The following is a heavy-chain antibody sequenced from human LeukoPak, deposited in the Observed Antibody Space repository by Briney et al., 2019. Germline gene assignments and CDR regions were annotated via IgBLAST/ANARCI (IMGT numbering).Heavy chain of an antibody. Sequence: TSETLSLTCTVSDDSMSTYYWTWIRQPPGKRLEWIGYMYYSGNTNYNPSLKSRVTISVDTSKNQFSLKLRSVTPADTAVYYCARDPGVNYPYSWFDPWGQGTLVTVSS. CDR1: DDSMSTYY. V-gene: IGHV4-59*01. D-gene: IGHD3-10*01. CDR2: MYYSGNT. J-gene: IGHJ5*02. CDR3: ARDPGVNYPYSWFDP.